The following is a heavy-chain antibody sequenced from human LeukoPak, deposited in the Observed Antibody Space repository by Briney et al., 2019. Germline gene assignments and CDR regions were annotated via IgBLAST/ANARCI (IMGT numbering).Heavy chain of an antibody. CDR1: GGSISSYY. V-gene: IGHV4-59*01. J-gene: IGHJ4*02. Sequence: SETLSLTCTVSGGSISSYYWSWIRQPPGKGLEWIGYISYSGSTNYNPSLKSRVTISVDTSKNQFSLKLSSVTAADTAVYYCASTSPAHVYWGQGTLVTVSS. CDR3: ASTSPAHVY. D-gene: IGHD6-25*01. CDR2: ISYSGST.